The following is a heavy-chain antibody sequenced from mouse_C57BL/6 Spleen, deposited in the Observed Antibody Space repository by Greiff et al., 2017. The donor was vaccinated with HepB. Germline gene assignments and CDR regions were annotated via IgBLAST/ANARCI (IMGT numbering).Heavy chain of an antibody. CDR2: ISDGGSYT. CDR1: GFTFSSYA. Sequence: DVQLVESGGGLVKPGGSLKLSCAASGFTFSSYAMSWVRQTPEKRLEWVATISDGGSYTYYPDNVKGRFTISRDNAKNNLYLQMSHLKSEDTAMYYCARGLTGTLFDYWGQGTTLTVSS. D-gene: IGHD4-1*01. J-gene: IGHJ2*01. CDR3: ARGLTGTLFDY. V-gene: IGHV5-4*01.